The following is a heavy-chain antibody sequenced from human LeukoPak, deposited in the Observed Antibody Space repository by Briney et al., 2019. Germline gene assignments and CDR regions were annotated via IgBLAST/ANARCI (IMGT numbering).Heavy chain of an antibody. Sequence: PGGSLRLSCAASGFTVSNSYMSWVRQAPGKGLEWVSVIYSGGSTYYADSVKGRFTISRGNSKNKLYLQMNSLRAEDTAMYYCARRGNSGYSLDYWGQGTLVTVSS. CDR2: IYSGGST. V-gene: IGHV3-53*01. J-gene: IGHJ4*02. D-gene: IGHD3-22*01. CDR1: GFTVSNSY. CDR3: ARRGNSGYSLDY.